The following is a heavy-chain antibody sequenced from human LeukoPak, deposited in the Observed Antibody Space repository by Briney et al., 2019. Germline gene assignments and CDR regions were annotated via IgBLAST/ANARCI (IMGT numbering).Heavy chain of an antibody. J-gene: IGHJ4*02. CDR2: ISHNGST. Sequence: SETLSLTRAVYGGSFSGYNWTWIRQPPGKGLEWIGEISHNGSTNYNPSLKSRVTISVDTSKNQFSLKLSSVTAADTAVYYCARPSGATPFKRFDYWGQGTLVTVSS. CDR1: GGSFSGYN. CDR3: ARPSGATPFKRFDY. D-gene: IGHD1-26*01. V-gene: IGHV4-34*01.